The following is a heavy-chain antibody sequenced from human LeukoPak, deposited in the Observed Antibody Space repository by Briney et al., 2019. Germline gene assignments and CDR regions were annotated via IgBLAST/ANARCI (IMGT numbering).Heavy chain of an antibody. Sequence: GGSPRLSCAASGFTFSSYGMHWVRQAPGKGLEWVAVISYDGSNKYYADSVKGRITISRDNSRNTLYLQMNSLRAEDTAVYYCAKDPRDYGDYAEGYFDYWGQGTLVTVSS. D-gene: IGHD4-17*01. CDR2: ISYDGSNK. CDR3: AKDPRDYGDYAEGYFDY. J-gene: IGHJ4*02. CDR1: GFTFSSYG. V-gene: IGHV3-30*18.